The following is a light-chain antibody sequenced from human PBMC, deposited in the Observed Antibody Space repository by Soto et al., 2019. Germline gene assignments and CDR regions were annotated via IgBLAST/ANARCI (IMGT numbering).Light chain of an antibody. J-gene: IGKJ4*01. CDR1: QSVSSY. Sequence: EIVLTQSPATLSLSPGERATLSCRASQSVSSYLAWYQQKVGQAPRLLIYDASNRATGIPARFSGSGSGTDFTLTISSLEPEDFAVYYCQQRSNWPFTFGGGTKVEIK. CDR3: QQRSNWPFT. CDR2: DAS. V-gene: IGKV3-11*01.